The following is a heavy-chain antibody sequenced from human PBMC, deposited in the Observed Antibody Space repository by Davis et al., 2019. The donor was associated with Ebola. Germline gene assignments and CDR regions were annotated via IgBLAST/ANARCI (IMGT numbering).Heavy chain of an antibody. CDR1: GFTINNNY. V-gene: IGHV3-23*01. CDR3: AKGSLYGSRSITAGVDV. CDR2: ISGGGGST. Sequence: PGGSLRLSCAASGFTINNNYMSWVRQAPGKGLEWVSGISGGGGSTYYADSVKGRFTFSRDNSKNTLYLQMNSLRAEDTAIYYCAKGSLYGSRSITAGVDVWGQGTTVTISS. D-gene: IGHD4-17*01. J-gene: IGHJ6*02.